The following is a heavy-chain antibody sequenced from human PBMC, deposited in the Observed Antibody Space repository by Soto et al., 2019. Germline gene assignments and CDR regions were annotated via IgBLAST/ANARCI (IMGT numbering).Heavy chain of an antibody. CDR3: ARRESYYYGSGSRRPSYNCFAP. Sequence: SETLSLTCTVSGGSISSYYCSWIRQPPWKGLEWIGYIYYSGITNYNPSLKSRVTISVDTSKNQFSLKLSSVTAADTAVYYCARRESYYYGSGSRRPSYNCFAPCGQRTLVTLS. CDR1: GGSISSYY. V-gene: IGHV4-59*01. D-gene: IGHD3-10*01. J-gene: IGHJ5*02. CDR2: IYYSGIT.